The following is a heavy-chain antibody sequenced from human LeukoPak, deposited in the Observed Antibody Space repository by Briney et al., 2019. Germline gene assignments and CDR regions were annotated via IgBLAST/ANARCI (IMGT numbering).Heavy chain of an antibody. V-gene: IGHV4-39*01. CDR2: IYYSGST. CDR1: GGSISSSSYY. Sequence: SETLSLTCTVSGGSISSSSYYWVWIRQPPGKGLEWIGSIYYSGSTYYNPSLKSRLTISIDTSKNQFSLKLSSVTAADTAVYYCARDNGAYYLDYWGQGTLVTVSS. D-gene: IGHD2-8*01. J-gene: IGHJ4*02. CDR3: ARDNGAYYLDY.